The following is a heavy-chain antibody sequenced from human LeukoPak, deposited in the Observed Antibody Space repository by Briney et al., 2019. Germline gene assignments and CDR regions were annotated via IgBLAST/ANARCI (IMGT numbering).Heavy chain of an antibody. J-gene: IGHJ6*02. CDR3: AKYRTSPPYGLDV. CDR1: GFAFSSCS. CDR2: ISDGAGRT. D-gene: IGHD1-26*01. Sequence: PGGSLRLSCAASGFAFSSCSMNWVRQAPGKGLEWVSGISDGAGRTWYADSVKGRFTISRDNSKNTLYLQMNSLRVEDTATYYCAKYRTSPPYGLDVWGQGTTVTVSS. V-gene: IGHV3-23*01.